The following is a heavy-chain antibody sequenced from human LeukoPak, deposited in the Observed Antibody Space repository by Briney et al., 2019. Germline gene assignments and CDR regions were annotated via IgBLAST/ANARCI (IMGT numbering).Heavy chain of an antibody. CDR1: GFTFSSYS. J-gene: IGHJ6*02. CDR3: ARGQSHSSSWADNYGMDV. Sequence: GGSLRLSCAASGFTFSSYSMNWVRQAPGKGLEWVSSITSSSTYIYYADSVKGRFTISRDNSKNTLYLQMNSLRAEDTAVYYCARGQSHSSSWADNYGMDVWGQGTTVTVSS. CDR2: ITSSSTYI. V-gene: IGHV3-21*01. D-gene: IGHD6-13*01.